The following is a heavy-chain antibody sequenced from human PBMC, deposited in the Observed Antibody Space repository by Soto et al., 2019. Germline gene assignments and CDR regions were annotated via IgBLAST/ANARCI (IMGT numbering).Heavy chain of an antibody. J-gene: IGHJ6*02. CDR2: IKTNTEGGTT. CDR3: TTGSVEGV. Sequence: EVQLVESGGGFIYPGGSLRLSCAASGLTISNAWMNWVRQAPGKGLEWVGRIKTNTEGGTTDYAASVKGRFTASKDDSKNTLYLQMNSRRTEDTAVYYCTTGSVEGVWGQGTTVTVSS. V-gene: IGHV3-15*07. CDR1: GLTISNAW. D-gene: IGHD2-15*01.